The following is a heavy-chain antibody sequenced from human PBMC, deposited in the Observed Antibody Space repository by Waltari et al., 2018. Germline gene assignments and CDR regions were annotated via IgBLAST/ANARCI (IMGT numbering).Heavy chain of an antibody. D-gene: IGHD3-3*01. J-gene: IGHJ6*02. V-gene: IGHV4-59*11. CDR1: GGSISSHY. CDR3: ARDMLTYYDFWSGYRYYYYGMDV. CDR2: IYYSGST. Sequence: QVQLQESGPGLVKPSETLSLTCTVSGGSISSHYWSWIRQPPGKGLAWIGYIYYSGSTNYNPSLKSRVTISVDTSKNQFSLKLSSVTAADTAVYYCARDMLTYYDFWSGYRYYYYGMDVWGQGTTVTVSS.